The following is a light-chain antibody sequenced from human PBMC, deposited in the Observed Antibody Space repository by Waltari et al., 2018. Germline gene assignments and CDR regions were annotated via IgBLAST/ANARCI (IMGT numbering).Light chain of an antibody. V-gene: IGKV1-27*01. CDR3: QKYNSAPY. CDR2: AAS. J-gene: IGKJ5*01. CDR1: KGISNS. Sequence: DIQMTQSPSSLSASVGDRVTITCRASKGISNSLAWYQQKPGKVPKLLIYAASTLQLGVPSRFSGSGSGTDFTLTISSLQPEDVATYYCQKYNSAPYFGQGTRLEIK.